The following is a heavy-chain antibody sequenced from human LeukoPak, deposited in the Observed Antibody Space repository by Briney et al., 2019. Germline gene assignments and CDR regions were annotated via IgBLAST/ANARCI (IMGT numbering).Heavy chain of an antibody. CDR1: GYTFTSYY. D-gene: IGHD6-19*01. CDR3: AQTVADHNAFDI. J-gene: IGHJ3*02. Sequence: ASVTVSCTASGYTFTSYYMHWVRQAPGQGLEWMGIINPSGGSTSYAQKFQGRVTMTRDTSTSTVYMELSSLRSEDTAVYYCAQTVADHNAFDIWGQGTMVTVSS. V-gene: IGHV1-46*01. CDR2: INPSGGST.